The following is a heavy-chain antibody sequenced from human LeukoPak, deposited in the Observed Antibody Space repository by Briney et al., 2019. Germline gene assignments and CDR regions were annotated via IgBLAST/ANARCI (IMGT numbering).Heavy chain of an antibody. CDR1: GFTFSSYW. CDR3: AKAVTATSGRFSLDY. V-gene: IGHV4-4*02. Sequence: GSLRLSCAASGFTFSSYWMSWVRQPPGKGLEWIGEISHSGSTNYHPSLKSRVIVSIDKSKNHFSLKLSSVTAADTAVYYCAKAVTATSGRFSLDYWGQGTLVTVSS. D-gene: IGHD2-21*02. CDR2: ISHSGST. J-gene: IGHJ4*02.